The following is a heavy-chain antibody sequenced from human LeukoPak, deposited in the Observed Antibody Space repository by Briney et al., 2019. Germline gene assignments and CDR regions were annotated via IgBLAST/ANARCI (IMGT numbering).Heavy chain of an antibody. D-gene: IGHD1-26*01. CDR2: IYTSGST. CDR1: GGSISSYY. Sequence: SETLSLTCTVSGGSISSYYWSWIRQPPGQGLEWIGHIYTSGSTNYNPSLKSRVTISVDTSKNQFSLKMNFVTAADTAVYFCARRRGGTYYFDYWGQGTLVTVSS. J-gene: IGHJ4*02. CDR3: ARRRGGTYYFDY. V-gene: IGHV4-4*09.